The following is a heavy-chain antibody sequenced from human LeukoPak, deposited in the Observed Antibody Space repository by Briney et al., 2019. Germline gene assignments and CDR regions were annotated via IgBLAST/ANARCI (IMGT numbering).Heavy chain of an antibody. D-gene: IGHD6-19*01. Sequence: GGSLRLSCAASGFTFDNYAMHWVRLAPGKGLEWVSLITGDGSDTNYADSVKGRFTISRDNAKNSLYLQMNSLRAEDTAVYYCARALSSGWFGALWFDPWGQGTLVTVSS. V-gene: IGHV3-43*02. J-gene: IGHJ5*02. CDR2: ITGDGSDT. CDR3: ARALSSGWFGALWFDP. CDR1: GFTFDNYA.